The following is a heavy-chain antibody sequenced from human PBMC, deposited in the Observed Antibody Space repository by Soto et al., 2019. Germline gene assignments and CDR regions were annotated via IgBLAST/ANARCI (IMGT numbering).Heavy chain of an antibody. J-gene: IGHJ4*02. CDR3: AKDHNDYIWGSYRNDY. CDR1: GFTFSSYA. Sequence: PGGSLRLSCAASGFTFSSYAMSWVRQAPGKGLEWVSAISGSGGSTYYADSVKGRFTISRDNSKNTLYLQMNSLRAEDTAVYYCAKDHNDYIWGSYRNDYWGQGTLVTAPQ. V-gene: IGHV3-23*01. CDR2: ISGSGGST. D-gene: IGHD3-16*02.